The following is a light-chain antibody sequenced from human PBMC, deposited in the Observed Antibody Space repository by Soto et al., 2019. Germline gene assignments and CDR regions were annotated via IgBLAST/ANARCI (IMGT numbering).Light chain of an antibody. CDR1: QSVGSSY. CDR3: QQYGSSPRT. CDR2: GAS. V-gene: IGKV3-20*01. J-gene: IGKJ1*01. Sequence: EVVFTHSPATLSLSPRDRATLSCRTSQSVGSSYLAWYQQKPGQAPRLXIYGASSRATGIPDRFSGSGSGTDFTLTISRLEPEDFAVYYCQQYGSSPRTFGQGTKVDIK.